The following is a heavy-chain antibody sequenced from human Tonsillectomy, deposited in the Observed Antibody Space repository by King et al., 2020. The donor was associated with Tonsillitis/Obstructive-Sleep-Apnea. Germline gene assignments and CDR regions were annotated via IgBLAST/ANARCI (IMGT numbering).Heavy chain of an antibody. CDR2: INNDVSNT. CDR1: GFTFSTYW. CDR3: ARGATYYDFWSGFSPAYYMDV. Sequence: VQLVESGGGLVQPGGSLRLSCAASGFTFSTYWMHWVRQAPGKGLLWVSHINNDVSNTNYADSVKGRFTISRDNPRNTLYLLMNSLRAEDTALYYCARGATYYDFWSGFSPAYYMDVWGKGTTVTVSS. J-gene: IGHJ6*03. D-gene: IGHD3-3*01. V-gene: IGHV3-74*01.